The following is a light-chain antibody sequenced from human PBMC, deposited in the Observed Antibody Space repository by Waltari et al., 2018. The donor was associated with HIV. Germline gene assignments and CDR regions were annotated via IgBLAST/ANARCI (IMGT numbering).Light chain of an antibody. Sequence: QSVLTQPPSASGTPGQRVTISCSGSSSNIGSNTVNWYQQLPGTAPKLLIYSNNQRPSGVPDRFSCSKSGTSASLAISGLQSEDEADYYCAAWDDSLKVVFGGGTKLTVL. CDR3: AAWDDSLKVV. CDR2: SNN. J-gene: IGLJ2*01. V-gene: IGLV1-44*01. CDR1: SSNIGSNT.